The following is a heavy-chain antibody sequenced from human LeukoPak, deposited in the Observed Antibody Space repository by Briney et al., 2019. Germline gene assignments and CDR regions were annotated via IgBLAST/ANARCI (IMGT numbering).Heavy chain of an antibody. D-gene: IGHD3-22*01. CDR3: ARARAYYYESSGYYPIDY. Sequence: ASVKVSCKASGYTFTSYGISWVRQAPGQGLEWMGWISAYNDNTNYAQNLQGRVTMTTDTSTTTAYMELRSLRSDDTAVYYCARARAYYYESSGYYPIDYWGQGTLVTVSS. J-gene: IGHJ4*02. CDR1: GYTFTSYG. V-gene: IGHV1-18*01. CDR2: ISAYNDNT.